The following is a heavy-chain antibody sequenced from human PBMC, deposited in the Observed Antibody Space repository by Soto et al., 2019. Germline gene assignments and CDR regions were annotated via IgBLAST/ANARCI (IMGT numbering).Heavy chain of an antibody. CDR2: IFWAEDR. D-gene: IGHD2-2*01. CDR3: ARTTWDTSRGWFDP. V-gene: IGHV2-5*02. J-gene: IGHJ5*02. Sequence: QITLKESGPPLVKPTQTLTLTCTLSGLSLNTRGVGVGWIRQPPGKALEWLALIFWAEDRRYSPSLRRRLTITKDTSENRVVLTLANVDPTDTGTYFCARTTWDTSRGWFDPWGQGTQVTVSS. CDR1: GLSLNTRGVG.